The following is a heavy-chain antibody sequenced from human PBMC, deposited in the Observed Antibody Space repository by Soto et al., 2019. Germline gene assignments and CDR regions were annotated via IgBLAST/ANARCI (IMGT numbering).Heavy chain of an antibody. CDR3: ARGIMDDFLSGYYYYYYGMDV. Sequence: VQLVQSGAEVKNPGASVTVSCKASGYTFTSYDLNWVRQATGQGLEWMGWMNPNSGNTGYAQKFQGRVTMTRNTSISTAYMELSSLRSEDTAVYYCARGIMDDFLSGYYYYYYGMDVWGQGTTVTVSS. CDR1: GYTFTSYD. CDR2: MNPNSGNT. D-gene: IGHD3-3*01. J-gene: IGHJ6*02. V-gene: IGHV1-8*01.